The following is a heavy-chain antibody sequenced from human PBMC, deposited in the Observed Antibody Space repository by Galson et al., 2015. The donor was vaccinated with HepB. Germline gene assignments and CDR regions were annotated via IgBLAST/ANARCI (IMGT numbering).Heavy chain of an antibody. CDR1: GGSISSSSYY. D-gene: IGHD3-22*01. J-gene: IGHJ5*02. CDR2: IYYSGST. Sequence: TLSLTCTVSGGSISSSSYYWGWIRQPPGKGLEWIGSIYYSGSTYYNPSLKSRVTISVDTSKNQFSLKLSSVTAADTAVYYCARAPSAQWLLPDNWFDPWGQGTLVTVSS. CDR3: ARAPSAQWLLPDNWFDP. V-gene: IGHV4-39*07.